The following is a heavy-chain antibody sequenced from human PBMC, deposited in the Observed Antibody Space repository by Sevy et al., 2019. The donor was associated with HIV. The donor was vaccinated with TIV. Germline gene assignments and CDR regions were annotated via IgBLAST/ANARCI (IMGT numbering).Heavy chain of an antibody. J-gene: IGHJ4*02. CDR3: AREVAVAGKVDY. V-gene: IGHV4-34*01. Sequence: SETLSLTCAVYGGSFSPYDWSWIRQPPGKGLEWIGEINHSGSTNYNPSLKSRVTISVDTSKNQFSLKLRSVTAADTAVYYCAREVAVAGKVDYWGQGTLVTVSS. CDR1: GGSFSPYD. CDR2: INHSGST. D-gene: IGHD6-19*01.